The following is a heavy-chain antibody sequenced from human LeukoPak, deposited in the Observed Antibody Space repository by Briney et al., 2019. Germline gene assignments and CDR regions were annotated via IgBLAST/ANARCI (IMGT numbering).Heavy chain of an antibody. CDR1: GYTFTSYG. Sequence: GASVKVSCKASGYTFTSYGISWVRQAPGQGLEWMGWISAYNGNTNYAQKLQGRVTMTTDTSTSTAYMELRSLRSDDTAVYYCARGSAGYDFWSGYYYYYYMDVWGKGITVTVSS. CDR2: ISAYNGNT. J-gene: IGHJ6*03. V-gene: IGHV1-18*01. D-gene: IGHD3-3*01. CDR3: ARGSAGYDFWSGYYYYYYMDV.